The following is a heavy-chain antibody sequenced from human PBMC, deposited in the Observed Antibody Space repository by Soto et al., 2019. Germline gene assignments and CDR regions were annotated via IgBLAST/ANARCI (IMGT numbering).Heavy chain of an antibody. J-gene: IGHJ6*02. D-gene: IGHD6-13*01. CDR2: VYYSGST. CDR1: GGSMSTYY. CDR3: VRGWPYYYSGMDV. Sequence: PSETLSLTCTASGGSMSTYYWSWIRQPPGKGLEWIGYVYYSGSTNYNPSLRSRVTISVDTSKNQFSLNLNSMTTADTAVYYCVRGWPYYYSGMDVWGQGTTVIVSS. V-gene: IGHV4-59*01.